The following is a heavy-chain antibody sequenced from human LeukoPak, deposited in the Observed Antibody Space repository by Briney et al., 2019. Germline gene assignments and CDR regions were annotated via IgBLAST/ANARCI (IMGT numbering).Heavy chain of an antibody. J-gene: IGHJ4*02. CDR2: ISDTGGRT. CDR3: AKDWGSGYCSSTSCHPYYFDY. Sequence: GGSLRLSCAASGFTFSNYAMSWVRQTPEKGLEWVSTISDTGGRTYFADSVKGRFTISRDNSKNTLYLQMNSLRAEDTAVYYCAKDWGSGYCSSTSCHPYYFDYWGQGTLVTVSS. CDR1: GFTFSNYA. V-gene: IGHV3-23*01. D-gene: IGHD2-2*01.